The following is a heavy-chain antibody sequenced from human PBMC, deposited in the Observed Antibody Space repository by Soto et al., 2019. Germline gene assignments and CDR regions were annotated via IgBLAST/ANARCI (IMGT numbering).Heavy chain of an antibody. D-gene: IGHD2-21*01. CDR2: INPSGGST. J-gene: IGHJ6*02. V-gene: IGHV1-46*01. CDR3: ARDLWALYYYYGMDV. CDR1: GYTFTSYY. Sequence: GASVKVSCKASGYTFTSYYMHWVRQAPGQGLEWMGIINPSGGSTSYAQKFQGRVTMTRDTSTSTVYMELSSLRSEDTAVYYCARDLWALYYYYGMDVWGQGTTVTVSS.